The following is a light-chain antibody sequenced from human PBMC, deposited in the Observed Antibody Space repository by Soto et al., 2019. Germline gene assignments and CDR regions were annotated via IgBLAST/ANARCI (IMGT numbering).Light chain of an antibody. CDR1: QSISSW. CDR3: QQYNSYSWT. V-gene: IGKV1-5*01. Sequence: DIQMTQSPSTLSASVGDRVTITCRASQSISSWLAWYQQKPGEAPKLLIYDASSLESGVPSRFSGSGSGTEFTLTISSLQPDDFATYYCQQYNSYSWTFGQVTKV. J-gene: IGKJ1*01. CDR2: DAS.